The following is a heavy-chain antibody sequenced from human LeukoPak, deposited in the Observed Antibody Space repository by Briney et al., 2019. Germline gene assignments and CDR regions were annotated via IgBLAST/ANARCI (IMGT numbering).Heavy chain of an antibody. CDR3: ARSGSSSSDNDAFDI. CDR1: GFTVSSNY. J-gene: IGHJ3*02. D-gene: IGHD1-26*01. V-gene: IGHV3-66*01. Sequence: GGSLRLSCAASGFTVSSNYMSWVRQAPGKGLEWVSVIYSGGSTYYADSVKGRFTISRDNSKNTLYLQMNSLRAEDTAVYYCARSGSSSSDNDAFDIWGQGTMVTVSS. CDR2: IYSGGST.